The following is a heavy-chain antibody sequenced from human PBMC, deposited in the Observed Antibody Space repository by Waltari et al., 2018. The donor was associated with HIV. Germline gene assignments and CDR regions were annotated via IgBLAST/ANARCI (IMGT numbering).Heavy chain of an antibody. V-gene: IGHV3-7*01. D-gene: IGHD3-22*01. J-gene: IGHJ4*02. CDR3: ARITMIVVVIPFDH. Sequence: EVQLVESGGGLVQPGGSLRLSCAASGFTFSSYWMSWVRQAPGKGLEWVANIKQDGSEKYYVDSVKGRFTISRDNAKNSLYLQMNSLRAEDTAVYYCARITMIVVVIPFDHWGRGALVTVS. CDR2: IKQDGSEK. CDR1: GFTFSSYW.